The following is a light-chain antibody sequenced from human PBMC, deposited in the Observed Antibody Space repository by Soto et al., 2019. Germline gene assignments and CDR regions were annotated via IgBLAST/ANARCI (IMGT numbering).Light chain of an antibody. CDR1: SSDVVGYNY. V-gene: IGLV2-11*01. Sequence: QSALTQPRSVSGSPGQSVTISCTGTSSDVVGYNYVSWYQQHPGKAPKLMIYDVNKRPSGVPDRFSGSKSGNTASLTISGLQAEDEADYYCCSYAGSYTYVFGTGTKLTVL. CDR3: CSYAGSYTYV. J-gene: IGLJ1*01. CDR2: DVN.